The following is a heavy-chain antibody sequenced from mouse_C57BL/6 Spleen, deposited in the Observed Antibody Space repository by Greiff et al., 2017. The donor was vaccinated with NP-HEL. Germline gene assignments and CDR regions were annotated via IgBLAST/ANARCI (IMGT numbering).Heavy chain of an antibody. CDR3: ARGRDYSNWFAY. J-gene: IGHJ3*01. Sequence: VQLQQPGAELVKPGASVKMSCKASGYTFTSYWITWVKQRPGQGLEWIGDIYPGSGSTNYNEKFKSKATLTVDTSSSTAYMQLSSLTSEDSAVYYCARGRDYSNWFAYWGQGTLVTVSA. D-gene: IGHD2-5*01. CDR2: IYPGSGST. V-gene: IGHV1-55*01. CDR1: GYTFTSYW.